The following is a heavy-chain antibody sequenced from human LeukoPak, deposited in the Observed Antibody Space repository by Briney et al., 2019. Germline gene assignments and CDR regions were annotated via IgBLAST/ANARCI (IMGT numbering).Heavy chain of an antibody. Sequence: GGSLRLSCAASGFSFRTHSMKWVRQAPGKGLEWVSSITSFGSDIYYAGSVKGRFTISRDDGKNSLYLQMNSLGAEDSAVYYCARAHDFWSGYGGNYMDVWGKGTTVTVSS. J-gene: IGHJ6*03. V-gene: IGHV3-21*01. CDR1: GFSFRTHS. CDR2: ITSFGSDI. CDR3: ARAHDFWSGYGGNYMDV. D-gene: IGHD3-3*01.